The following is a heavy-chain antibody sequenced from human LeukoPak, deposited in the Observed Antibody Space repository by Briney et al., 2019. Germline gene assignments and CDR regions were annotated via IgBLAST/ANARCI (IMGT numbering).Heavy chain of an antibody. D-gene: IGHD3-22*01. CDR1: GFTFSSYA. CDR3: AKAMDITMIVVVYFDY. J-gene: IGHJ4*02. Sequence: GGSLRLSCAASGFTFSSYAMSWVRQAPGKGLEWVSAISGSGGSTYYADSVKGRFTISRDNSKNTLYLQMNSLRAEDTAVYYCAKAMDITMIVVVYFDYWGQGTLVTVSS. CDR2: ISGSGGST. V-gene: IGHV3-23*01.